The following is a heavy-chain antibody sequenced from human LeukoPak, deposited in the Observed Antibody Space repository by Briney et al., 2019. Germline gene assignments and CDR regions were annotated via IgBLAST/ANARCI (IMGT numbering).Heavy chain of an antibody. CDR1: GFTYSSYA. CDR2: ISGSGGST. D-gene: IGHD2-2*01. J-gene: IGHJ4*02. Sequence: GGSLRLSCAASGFTYSSYAMSWVRQAPEEALEWVSAISGSGGSTHYADSVKGRYTISRDNYKNTLYLQMDSLRAEDRAVYYCAKDCSSSSCYDYWGEGTLVTVSS. V-gene: IGHV3-23*01. CDR3: AKDCSSSSCYDY.